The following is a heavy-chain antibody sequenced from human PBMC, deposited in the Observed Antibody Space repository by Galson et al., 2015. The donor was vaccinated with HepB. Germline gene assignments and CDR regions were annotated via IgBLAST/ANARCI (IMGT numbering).Heavy chain of an antibody. D-gene: IGHD5-12*01. CDR1: GYTFTSYG. J-gene: IGHJ6*02. CDR3: ARDSEDIVAIVAYYYGMDV. V-gene: IGHV1-18*04. Sequence: SVKVSCKASGYTFTSYGISWVRQAPGQGLEWMGWISAYNGNTNYAQKLQGRVTMTTGTSTSTAYMELRSLRSDDTAVYYCARDSEDIVAIVAYYYGMDVWGQGTTVTVSS. CDR2: ISAYNGNT.